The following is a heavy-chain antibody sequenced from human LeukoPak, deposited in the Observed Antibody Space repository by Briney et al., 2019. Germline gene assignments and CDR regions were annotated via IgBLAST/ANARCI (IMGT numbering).Heavy chain of an antibody. CDR3: ARLRRGCSGGDCYLDYYGMDV. CDR1: GGSISSSDYY. CDR2: IYYSGST. Sequence: PSETLSLTCIVSGGSISSSDYYWGWIRQPPGKGQEWIGSIYYSGSTYYNPSLKSRVTISVDTSKNQFSLNLSSVTAADTAVYFCARLRRGCSGGDCYLDYYGMDVWGQGTTVTVSS. J-gene: IGHJ6*02. D-gene: IGHD2-21*02. V-gene: IGHV4-39*01.